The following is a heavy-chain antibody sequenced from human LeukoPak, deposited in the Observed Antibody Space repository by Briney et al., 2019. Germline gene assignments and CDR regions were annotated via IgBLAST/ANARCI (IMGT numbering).Heavy chain of an antibody. J-gene: IGHJ6*02. Sequence: GESLKIPCKGSGYSFTSYWIGWVRQMPGKGLEWMGIIYPGDSDTRCSPSFQGQVTISADKSISTAYLQWSSLKASDTAMYYCARWTDIVVVPAAGHYGMDVWGQGTTVTVSS. CDR2: IYPGDSDT. CDR3: ARWTDIVVVPAAGHYGMDV. D-gene: IGHD2-2*01. CDR1: GYSFTSYW. V-gene: IGHV5-51*01.